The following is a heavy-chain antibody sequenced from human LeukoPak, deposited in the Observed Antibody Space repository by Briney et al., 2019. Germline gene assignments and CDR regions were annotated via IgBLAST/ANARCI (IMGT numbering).Heavy chain of an antibody. CDR3: AKAYCSRTNCGANKRPHFDY. Sequence: GGALRLSCAASGFTFNTYSMSWVRQAPGKGLEWVSIISRASESIFYADSVKGRFTISRDNAKNSLYLQMNSLRAEDTAVYYCAKAYCSRTNCGANKRPHFDYWGQGTLVTVSS. CDR2: ISRASESI. V-gene: IGHV3-21*04. CDR1: GFTFNTYS. D-gene: IGHD2-2*01. J-gene: IGHJ4*02.